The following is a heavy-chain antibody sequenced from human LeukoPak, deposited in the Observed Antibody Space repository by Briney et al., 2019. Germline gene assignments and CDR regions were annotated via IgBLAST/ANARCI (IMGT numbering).Heavy chain of an antibody. Sequence: SETLSLTCSVSGSSISSGYYWGWIRQPPGKGLEWIGSIHQSGNTYFNPSLRSRVTVSVDTSKNQFSLKLSSVTAADAAVYYCARDSWPEVVRFDFWGQGTLVTVSS. D-gene: IGHD1-14*01. V-gene: IGHV4-38-2*02. CDR1: GSSISSGYY. J-gene: IGHJ4*02. CDR2: IHQSGNT. CDR3: ARDSWPEVVRFDF.